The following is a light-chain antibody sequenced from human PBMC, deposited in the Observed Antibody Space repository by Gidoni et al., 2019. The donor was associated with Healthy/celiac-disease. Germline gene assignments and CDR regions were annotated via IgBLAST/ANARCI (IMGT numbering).Light chain of an antibody. Sequence: DVVMTQSPLSLPVTRGQPASISCRSSQSLVHSDGNTYLSWFQQRPGQSPRRLIYKVSNRDSGVPDRFSGSGSGTDFTLKISRVEAEDVGVYYCMQGKHWPLTFGQGTKVEIK. J-gene: IGKJ1*01. V-gene: IGKV2-30*02. CDR3: MQGKHWPLT. CDR2: KVS. CDR1: QSLVHSDGNTY.